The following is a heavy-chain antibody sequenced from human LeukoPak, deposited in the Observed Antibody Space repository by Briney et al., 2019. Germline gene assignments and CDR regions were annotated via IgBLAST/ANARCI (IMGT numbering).Heavy chain of an antibody. D-gene: IGHD5-12*01. CDR2: ISGSGGST. CDR1: GFTFSSYA. CDR3: AREILATVDY. Sequence: GGSLRLSCAASGFTFSSYAMSWVRQAPGKGLEWVSAISGSGGSTYYADSVKGRFTISRDNAKNSLYLQMNSLRAEDTAVYYCAREILATVDYWGQGTLVTVSS. V-gene: IGHV3-23*01. J-gene: IGHJ4*02.